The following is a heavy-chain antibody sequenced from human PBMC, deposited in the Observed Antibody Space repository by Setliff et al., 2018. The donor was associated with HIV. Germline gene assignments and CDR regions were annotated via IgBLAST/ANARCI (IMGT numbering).Heavy chain of an antibody. CDR1: GGSISSYY. V-gene: IGHV4-4*07. J-gene: IGHJ6*02. D-gene: IGHD3-22*01. CDR2: ISTGGAT. CDR3: ARVLDGNHYDAFNL. Sequence: SETLSLTCTVSGGSISSYYWSWIRQPAGKGLEWVGQISTGGATDYNSSLKSRVTISLDKSKNQFSLRLNSVTAADTAVYYCARVLDGNHYDAFNLWGQGTTVTVSS.